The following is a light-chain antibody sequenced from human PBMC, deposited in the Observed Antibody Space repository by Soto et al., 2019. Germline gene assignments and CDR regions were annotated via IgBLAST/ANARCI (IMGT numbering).Light chain of an antibody. J-gene: IGKJ1*01. CDR3: MQALQTPRT. Sequence: IVMTQSPLSLGLNRGAPASTSLRYSQSLLYSDGDNYLDWYLQKPGQSPQLLIYLGSNRASGVPDRFSGSGSGTDFTLKISRVEAEDVGVYYCMQALQTPRTFGQGTEVDI. CDR1: QSLLYSDGDNY. CDR2: LGS. V-gene: IGKV2-28*01.